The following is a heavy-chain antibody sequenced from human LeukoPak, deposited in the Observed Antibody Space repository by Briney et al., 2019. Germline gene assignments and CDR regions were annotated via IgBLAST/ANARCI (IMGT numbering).Heavy chain of an antibody. Sequence: PSQTLSLTCTVSGGSISSGSYYWSWLLQPAGKGLEWIGRIYTSGSTNYNPSLKSRVTISVDTSKNQFSLKLSSVTAADTAVYYCARTNYADSPDAFDIWGQGTMVTVSS. CDR1: GGSISSGSYY. J-gene: IGHJ3*02. CDR2: IYTSGST. CDR3: ARTNYADSPDAFDI. D-gene: IGHD1-7*01. V-gene: IGHV4-61*02.